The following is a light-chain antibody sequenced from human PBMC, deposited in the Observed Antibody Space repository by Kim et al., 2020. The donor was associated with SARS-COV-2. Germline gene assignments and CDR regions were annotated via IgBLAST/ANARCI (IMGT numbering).Light chain of an antibody. CDR3: QQSYSTPVT. V-gene: IGKV1-39*01. CDR2: AAS. J-gene: IGKJ4*01. Sequence: DIQMTQSPSSLSASVGDRVTITCRASKSISSYLNWFQQKPGKAPKLLIYAASSLQSGVPSRFSGSGSGTDFTLTISSLQPEDFATYYCQQSYSTPVTFGGGTKVDIK. CDR1: KSISSY.